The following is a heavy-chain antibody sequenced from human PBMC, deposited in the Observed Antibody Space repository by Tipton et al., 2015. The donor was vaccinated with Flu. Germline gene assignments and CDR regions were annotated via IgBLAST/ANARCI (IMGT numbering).Heavy chain of an antibody. CDR3: ARAVGGSGSY. V-gene: IGHV3-7*01. D-gene: IGHD3-10*01. CDR2: INQDGSEK. Sequence: SLRLSCAASGFTFSTFWMHWVRQAPGKGLEWVANINQDGSEKYYVDSVEGRFTISRDNAKNSLYLQMNSLRGDDSAVYYCARAVGGSGSYWGQGTLVTVSS. J-gene: IGHJ4*02. CDR1: GFTFSTFW.